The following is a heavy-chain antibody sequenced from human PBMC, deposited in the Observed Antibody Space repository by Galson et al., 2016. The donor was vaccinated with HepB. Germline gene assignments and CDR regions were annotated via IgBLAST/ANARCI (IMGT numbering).Heavy chain of an antibody. V-gene: IGHV4-34*01. CDR3: ARAGVRFLAWLSNEFDY. CDR2: TDYSGNT. D-gene: IGHD3-3*01. CDR1: GGSFSGYY. Sequence: LSITCAVSGGSFSGYYWAWIRQTPGGGLEWIGETDYSGNTDYNPSLKSRISISIDTSKNQFSLKMDSVTAADSGAYYCARAGVRFLAWLSNEFDYWGQGIVVSVST. J-gene: IGHJ4*02.